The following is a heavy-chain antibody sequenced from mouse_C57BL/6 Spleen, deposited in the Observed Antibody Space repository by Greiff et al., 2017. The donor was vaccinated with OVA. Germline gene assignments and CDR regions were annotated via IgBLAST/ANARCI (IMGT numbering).Heavy chain of an antibody. J-gene: IGHJ2*01. CDR1: GYSITSGYY. Sequence: EVKLEESGPGLVKPSQSLSLTCSVTGYSITSGYYWNWIRQFPGNKLEWMGYISYDGSNNYNPSLKNRISITRDTSKNQFFLKLNSVTTEDTATYYCARGGYDYRYWGQGTTLTVSS. CDR2: ISYDGSN. CDR3: ARGGYDYRY. V-gene: IGHV3-6*01. D-gene: IGHD2-4*01.